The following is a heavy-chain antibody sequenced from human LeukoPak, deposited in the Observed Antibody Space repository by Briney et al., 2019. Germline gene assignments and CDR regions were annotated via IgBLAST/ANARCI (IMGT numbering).Heavy chain of an antibody. D-gene: IGHD5-24*01. CDR2: IYHSGST. J-gene: IGHJ4*02. CDR1: GYSISSGYY. Sequence: SETLSLTCTVSGYSISSGYYWGWIRQPPGKGLEWIGSIYHSGSTYYNPSLKSRVTISVDTSKNQFSLKLSSVTAADTAVYYCARDGVRDGLYFDYWGQGTLVTVSS. CDR3: ARDGVRDGLYFDY. V-gene: IGHV4-38-2*02.